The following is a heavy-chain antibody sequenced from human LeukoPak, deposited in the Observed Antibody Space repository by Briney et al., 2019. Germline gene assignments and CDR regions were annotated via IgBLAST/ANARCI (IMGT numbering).Heavy chain of an antibody. CDR2: IIPILGIA. J-gene: IGHJ4*02. Sequence: SVKVSCKASGGTFSSYAISWVRQAPGQGLEWMGRIIPILGIANYAQKFQGRVTITADKSTSTAYMELSSLRSEDTAVYYCARADGIAAAGTVYWGQGTLVTVSS. V-gene: IGHV1-69*04. CDR1: GGTFSSYA. D-gene: IGHD6-13*01. CDR3: ARADGIAAAGTVY.